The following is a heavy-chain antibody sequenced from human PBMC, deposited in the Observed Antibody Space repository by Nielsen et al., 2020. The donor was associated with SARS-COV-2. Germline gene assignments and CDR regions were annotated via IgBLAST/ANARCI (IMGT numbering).Heavy chain of an antibody. D-gene: IGHD4-17*01. CDR1: GFTFSSYG. V-gene: IGHV3-30*18. J-gene: IGHJ6*02. Sequence: GESLKISCAASGFTFSSYGMHWVRQAPGKGLEWVAVISYDGSNKYYADSVKGRFTISRDNSKNTLYLQMNSLRAEDTAVYYCAKLTVTPGYYYYGMDVWGQGTTVTSP. CDR2: ISYDGSNK. CDR3: AKLTVTPGYYYYGMDV.